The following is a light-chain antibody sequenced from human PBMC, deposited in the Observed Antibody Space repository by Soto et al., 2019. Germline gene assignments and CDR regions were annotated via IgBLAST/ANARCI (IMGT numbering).Light chain of an antibody. CDR2: GNS. Sequence: QSVLTQPPSVSGAPGQRVTISCTGSSSNIGAGYDVHWYQQLPGTAPKLLIYGNSNRPSGVPDRFSGSKSGTSASLALTGLQAEDEADYYCQSYASSLRGVVFGGGTKLTVL. V-gene: IGLV1-40*01. CDR1: SSNIGAGYD. CDR3: QSYASSLRGVV. J-gene: IGLJ2*01.